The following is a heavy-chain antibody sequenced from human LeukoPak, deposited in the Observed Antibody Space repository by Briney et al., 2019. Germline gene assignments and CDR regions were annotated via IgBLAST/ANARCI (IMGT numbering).Heavy chain of an antibody. V-gene: IGHV3-21*01. Sequence: GGSLRLSCAASGFTFSSYSMNWVRQAPGKGLEWVSYISSSSSYIYYADSVKGRFTISRDNAKNSLYLQMNSLRAEDTAVYYCARGTEYSSGWSDYWGQGTLVTVSS. D-gene: IGHD6-19*01. CDR3: ARGTEYSSGWSDY. CDR1: GFTFSSYS. J-gene: IGHJ4*02. CDR2: ISSSSSYI.